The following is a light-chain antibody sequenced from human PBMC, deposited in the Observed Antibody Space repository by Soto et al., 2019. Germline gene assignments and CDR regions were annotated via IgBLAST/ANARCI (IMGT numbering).Light chain of an antibody. V-gene: IGKV3-20*01. CDR2: GIS. Sequence: EIMLTQSPGTLSLSPGERATLSCGASHTISSSHLAWYQQKPGQAPRLLMYGISRRATGIPDRFSGSGSGTDFTLTITRLEPEDFAVYYCQQYVTSSPRTFGQGTKVEIK. CDR3: QQYVTSSPRT. J-gene: IGKJ1*01. CDR1: HTISSSH.